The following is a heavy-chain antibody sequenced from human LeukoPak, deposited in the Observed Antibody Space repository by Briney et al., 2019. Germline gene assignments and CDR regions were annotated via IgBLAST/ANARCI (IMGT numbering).Heavy chain of an antibody. J-gene: IGHJ6*03. D-gene: IGHD6-13*01. CDR2: IDHTGST. Sequence: SETPSLTCNVSGGSFSAFYWSWIRQPPGKGLEWIGYIDHTGSTNYNPSLNSRVTISRDTSKNHFSLELSSVTAADTAVYFCARGRVSSSSWSSTYYYYFYMDVWGKGTTVTVSS. V-gene: IGHV4-59*01. CDR3: ARGRVSSSSWSSTYYYYFYMDV. CDR1: GGSFSAFY.